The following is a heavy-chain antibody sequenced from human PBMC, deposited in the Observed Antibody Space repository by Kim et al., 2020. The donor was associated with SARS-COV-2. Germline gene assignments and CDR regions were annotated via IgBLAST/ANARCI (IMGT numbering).Heavy chain of an antibody. Sequence: DSVKCRFTISRDNSKNTLYLQMNSLRAEDTAVYYCARVRGDYGDYASGDYWGQGTLVTVSS. V-gene: IGHV3-66*01. J-gene: IGHJ4*02. CDR3: ARVRGDYGDYASGDY. D-gene: IGHD4-17*01.